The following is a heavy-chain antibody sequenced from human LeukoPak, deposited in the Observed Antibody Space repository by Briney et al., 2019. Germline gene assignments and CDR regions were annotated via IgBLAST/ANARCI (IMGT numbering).Heavy chain of an antibody. D-gene: IGHD4-17*01. Sequence: PGGSLRLSCAASGFISSTYEMNWVRQAPGRGLEWLSYITGSGGKTYYADSVKGRFTISRDNANKLLFLHMNSLRAEDTAVYYCARDLGDYVGYDAFDISGQGTMVTVSS. CDR2: ITGSGGKT. J-gene: IGHJ3*02. V-gene: IGHV3-48*03. CDR3: ARDLGDYVGYDAFDI. CDR1: GFISSTYE.